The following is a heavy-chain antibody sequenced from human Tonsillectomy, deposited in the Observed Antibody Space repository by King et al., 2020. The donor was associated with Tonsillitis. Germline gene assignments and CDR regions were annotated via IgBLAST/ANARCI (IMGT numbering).Heavy chain of an antibody. J-gene: IGHJ6*03. CDR2: IFYSGTT. CDR3: ARDIRGDYYYYYMDV. Sequence: LQLQESGPGLVKPSETLSLTCTVSGGSISSYYWSWIRQPPGKGLEWIGYIFYSGTTNYNPSLKSRVTISVDTSKNQFSLKLSSVTAADTAVYYCARDIRGDYYYYYMDVWGKGTTVTVSS. D-gene: IGHD3-3*02. V-gene: IGHV4-59*01. CDR1: GGSISSYY.